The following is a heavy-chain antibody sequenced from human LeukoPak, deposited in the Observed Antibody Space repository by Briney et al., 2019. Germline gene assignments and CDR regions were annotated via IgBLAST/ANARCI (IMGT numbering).Heavy chain of an antibody. CDR3: ARSSYSSSSSV. Sequence: GGSLRLSCAVSGFTFSGFWMSWSRQAPGKGLEWVASINSDGREGYYADVVKGRFTISRDNAKNSLYLQINSLRAEDTAVYYCARSSYSSSSSVWGQGTMVTVSS. V-gene: IGHV3-7*03. D-gene: IGHD6-6*01. CDR1: GFTFSGFW. J-gene: IGHJ3*01. CDR2: INSDGREG.